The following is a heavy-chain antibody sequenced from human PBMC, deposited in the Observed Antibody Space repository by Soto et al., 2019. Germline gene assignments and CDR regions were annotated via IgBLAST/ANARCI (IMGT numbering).Heavy chain of an antibody. V-gene: IGHV3-30*18. J-gene: IGHJ4*02. D-gene: IGHD1-26*01. CDR1: GFSFSNYG. CDR2: ISYDGTNK. Sequence: QVQLVESGGGVVQPGRSLRLSCAASGFSFSNYGMHWVRQAPGKGLEWVAVISYDGTNKFYADSVKGRFTISRDNSKNTLYLQMNSLRPEDTAVYYCAKDWRWEELYYYFDYWGQGTLVAVSS. CDR3: AKDWRWEELYYYFDY.